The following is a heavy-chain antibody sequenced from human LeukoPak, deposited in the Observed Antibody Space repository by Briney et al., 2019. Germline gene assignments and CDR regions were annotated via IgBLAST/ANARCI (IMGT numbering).Heavy chain of an antibody. V-gene: IGHV4-59*08. CDR3: ARAVSGRFDY. D-gene: IGHD6-19*01. J-gene: IGHJ4*02. Sequence: SETLSLTCTVSGVSSSSSYWSWIRQPPGKGLEWTGYIYYSGSTNYNPSLNSRVTISVDTSKNQFSLRLSSVTAADTAIYYCARAVSGRFDYWGQGTLVTVSS. CDR1: GVSSSSSY. CDR2: IYYSGST.